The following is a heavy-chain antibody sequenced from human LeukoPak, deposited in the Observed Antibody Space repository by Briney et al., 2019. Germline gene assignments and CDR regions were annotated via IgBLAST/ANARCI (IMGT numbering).Heavy chain of an antibody. CDR1: GYSISSGYY. CDR3: ARRPGTVVTASPEYYYYYYMDV. V-gene: IGHV4-38-2*02. Sequence: SETLSLTCTVSGYSISSGYYWGWIRQPPGKGLEWIGSIYHSGRTYYNPSLKSRVTISVDTSKNQFSLKLSSVTAADTAVYYCARRPGTVVTASPEYYYYYYMDVWGKGTTVTISS. CDR2: IYHSGRT. D-gene: IGHD2-21*02. J-gene: IGHJ6*03.